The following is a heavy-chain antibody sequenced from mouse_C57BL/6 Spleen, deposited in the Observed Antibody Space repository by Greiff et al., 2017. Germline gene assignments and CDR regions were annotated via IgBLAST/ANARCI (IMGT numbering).Heavy chain of an antibody. V-gene: IGHV3-1*01. D-gene: IGHD1-1*02. CDR2: ISYSGST. Sequence: EVKLQESGPGMVKPSQSLSLSCTVTGYSITSGYVWHWIRHFPGNKLECMGYISYSGSTNYNPSLKSRISITHDTSKNHFFLQLNTVTTEDTATXYCASGGDYYAMDDWGQGTSVTVSS. CDR3: ASGGDYYAMDD. CDR1: GYSITSGYV. J-gene: IGHJ4*01.